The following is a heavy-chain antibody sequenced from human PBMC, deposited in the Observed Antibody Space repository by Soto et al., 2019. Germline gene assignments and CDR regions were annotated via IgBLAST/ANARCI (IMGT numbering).Heavy chain of an antibody. V-gene: IGHV2-5*02. D-gene: IGHD6-13*01. CDR3: AHRREAATGYGAWFDP. Sequence: QITLKESGPTLVKPTQTLTLTCTFSGFSLSTSGVGVGWIRQPPGKALEWLALIYWDDDKRYSPSLKSRLTIPKDTSKSQVVLTMTNMDPVDTATYYCAHRREAATGYGAWFDPWGQGTLVTVSS. CDR1: GFSLSTSGVG. CDR2: IYWDDDK. J-gene: IGHJ5*02.